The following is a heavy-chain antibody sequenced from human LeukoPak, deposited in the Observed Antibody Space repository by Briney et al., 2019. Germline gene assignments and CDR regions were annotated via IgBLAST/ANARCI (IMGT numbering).Heavy chain of an antibody. Sequence: GGSLRLSCAASGFTFSSYAMSWVRQAPGKGLEWVSAISGSGGSTYYADSVKGRFTISRDNSKNSLYLQMNSLRAEDTAVYYCAKTPGPHYYYGMDVWGQGTTVTVSS. CDR2: ISGSGGST. CDR1: GFTFSSYA. J-gene: IGHJ6*02. CDR3: AKTPGPHYYYGMDV. V-gene: IGHV3-23*01.